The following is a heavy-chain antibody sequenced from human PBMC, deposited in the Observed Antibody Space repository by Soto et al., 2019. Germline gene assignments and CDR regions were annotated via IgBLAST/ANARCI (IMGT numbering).Heavy chain of an antibody. J-gene: IGHJ5*02. CDR3: ARSIVAAGNRWFDP. D-gene: IGHD6-13*01. CDR1: GFSLSTSVMR. V-gene: IGHV2-70*04. Sequence: GPTQVNRTHPLTLTCTFSGFSLSTSVMRVSWIRQPPGKALEWLARIDWDDDKLYSTSLKTRLTISKDTSKNQVVLTMTNMDPVDTATYYCARSIVAAGNRWFDPWGQGTLVTVSS. CDR2: IDWDDDK.